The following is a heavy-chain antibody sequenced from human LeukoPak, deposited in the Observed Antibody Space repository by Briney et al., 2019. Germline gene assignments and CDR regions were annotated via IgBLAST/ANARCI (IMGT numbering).Heavy chain of an antibody. CDR1: GFTFSTYG. D-gene: IGHD3-22*01. CDR3: ARVGSYYDNSGYPY. V-gene: IGHV3-23*01. Sequence: GGTLRLSCAASGFTFSTYGMSWVRQAPGKGLQWVSTIPSGGGTYYADSVKGRFTISRDNSKNTLFLQMNSLRVEDTAVYYCARVGSYYDNSGYPYWGQGTLVTVSS. CDR2: IPSGGGT. J-gene: IGHJ4*02.